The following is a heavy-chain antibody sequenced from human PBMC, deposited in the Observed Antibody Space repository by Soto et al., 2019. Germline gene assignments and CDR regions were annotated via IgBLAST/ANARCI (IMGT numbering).Heavy chain of an antibody. CDR1: GFTFSSYS. D-gene: IGHD3-10*01. J-gene: IGHJ4*02. CDR2: ISSSSSYI. Sequence: GGSLSLSCAASGFTFSSYSMNWVRQAPGKGLEWVSSISSSSSYIYYADSVKGRFTISRDNAKNSLYLQMNSLRAEDTAVYYCARDESGEYYFDYWGQGTLVTVSS. CDR3: ARDESGEYYFDY. V-gene: IGHV3-21*01.